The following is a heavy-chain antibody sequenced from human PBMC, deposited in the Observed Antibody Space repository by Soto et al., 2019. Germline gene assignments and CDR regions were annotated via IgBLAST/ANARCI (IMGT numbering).Heavy chain of an antibody. Sequence: QITLKESGPTLVKPTQTLTLTCTFSGFSLSTSGVGVGWIRQPPGKALEWLALIYWDDDKRYSPSLKSRLTITKDPSKNQVVLTMTNMDPVDTATYYCAHANYDILTGYYAAPDYWGQGTLVTVSS. CDR3: AHANYDILTGYYAAPDY. J-gene: IGHJ4*02. CDR1: GFSLSTSGVG. V-gene: IGHV2-5*02. D-gene: IGHD3-9*01. CDR2: IYWDDDK.